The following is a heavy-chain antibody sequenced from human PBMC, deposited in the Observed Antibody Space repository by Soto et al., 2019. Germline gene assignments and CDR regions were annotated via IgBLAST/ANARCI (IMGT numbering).Heavy chain of an antibody. D-gene: IGHD6-19*01. CDR2: ISYDGSNK. CDR3: AKDPPRYSSGWYSGYFDY. Sequence: GGSLRLSCAASGFTFSSYGMHWVRQAPGKGLEWVAVISYDGSNKYYADSVKGRFTISRDNSKNTLYLQMNSLRAEDTAVYYCAKDPPRYSSGWYSGYFDYWGQGTMVTVSS. J-gene: IGHJ4*02. CDR1: GFTFSSYG. V-gene: IGHV3-30*18.